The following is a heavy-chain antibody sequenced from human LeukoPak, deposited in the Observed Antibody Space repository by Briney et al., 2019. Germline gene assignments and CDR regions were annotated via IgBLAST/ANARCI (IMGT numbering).Heavy chain of an antibody. D-gene: IGHD7-27*01. CDR3: TKGNWGYPFDI. CDR2: INWNGGST. V-gene: IGHV3-20*04. J-gene: IGHJ3*02. Sequence: GGSLRLSCAASGFTFDDYGMSWVRQAPGKGLEWVSGINWNGGSTGYADSVKGRFTISRDNAMNSLYLQMNSLTTEDMALYYCTKGNWGYPFDIWGQGTMVTVSS. CDR1: GFTFDDYG.